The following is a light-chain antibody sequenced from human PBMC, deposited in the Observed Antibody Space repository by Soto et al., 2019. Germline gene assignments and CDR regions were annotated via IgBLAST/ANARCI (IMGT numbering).Light chain of an antibody. CDR1: SSNIGSNY. CDR2: RNN. Sequence: LTQPPSASGTPGQRVTISCSGSSSNIGSNYVYWYQQLPGTAPKLLIYRNNQRPSGVPDRFSGSKSGTSASLAISGLRSEDEADYYCAAWDDSLSGRGVFGGGTQLTVL. CDR3: AAWDDSLSGRGV. J-gene: IGLJ3*02. V-gene: IGLV1-47*01.